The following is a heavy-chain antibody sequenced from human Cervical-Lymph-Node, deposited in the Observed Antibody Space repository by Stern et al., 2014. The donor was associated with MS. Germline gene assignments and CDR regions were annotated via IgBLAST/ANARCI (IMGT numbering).Heavy chain of an antibody. CDR2: IYHRGNT. J-gene: IGHJ6*02. Sequence: VQLVESGSGLVQPSQTLSLTCSVSGGSIPNGGDSWNWIRQAPGTGLEWLGYIYHRGNTFSIQSLKIRFTISVDTSKSQFSLKVTSVTAADAAVYYCARGRGSGWYFNNYALDVWGQGTTVTVSS. CDR3: ARGRGSGWYFNNYALDV. V-gene: IGHV4-30-2*01. CDR1: GGSIPNGGDS. D-gene: IGHD6-19*01.